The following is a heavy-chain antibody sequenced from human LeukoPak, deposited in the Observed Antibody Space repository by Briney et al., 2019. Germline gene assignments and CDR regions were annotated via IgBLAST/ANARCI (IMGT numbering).Heavy chain of an antibody. V-gene: IGHV3-21*01. CDR3: ATMPPSGAHNSLDH. CDR1: GFTFNKYN. D-gene: IGHD2-2*01. Sequence: GGSLRLSCAASGFTFNKYNMNWVRQAPGKGLEWVSSISSSSSYIYYADSVKGRFTVSRDNAKNSLYLQMTSLVAEDTAVYYCATMPPSGAHNSLDHWGQGTLVTVSS. J-gene: IGHJ4*02. CDR2: ISSSSSYI.